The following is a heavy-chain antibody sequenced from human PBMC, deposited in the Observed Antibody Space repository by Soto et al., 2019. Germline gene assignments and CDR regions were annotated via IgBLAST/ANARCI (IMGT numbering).Heavy chain of an antibody. J-gene: IGHJ6*02. CDR3: AKDSDYSNHYYYYGMDV. D-gene: IGHD4-4*01. V-gene: IGHV3-30*18. CDR1: GFTFSSYG. CDR2: ISYDGSNK. Sequence: GGSLRLSCAASGFTFSSYGMHWVRQAPGKGLEWVAVISYDGSNKYYADSVKGRFTISRDNSKNTLYLQMNSLRAEDTAVYYCAKDSDYSNHYYYYGMDVWGQGTTVTVSS.